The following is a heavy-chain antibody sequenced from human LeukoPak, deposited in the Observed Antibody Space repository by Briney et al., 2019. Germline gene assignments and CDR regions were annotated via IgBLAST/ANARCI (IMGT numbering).Heavy chain of an antibody. CDR3: ARHSWGYYDGSGYYNWFDP. J-gene: IGHJ5*02. V-gene: IGHV4-39*01. CDR2: IYYSGST. D-gene: IGHD3-22*01. CDR1: GGSISSSSYY. Sequence: PSETLSLTCTVSGGSISSSSYYWGWIRQPPGKGLEWIGSIYYSGSTYYNPSLKSRVTISVDTSKNQFSLKLSSVTAADTAVYYCARHSWGYYDGSGYYNWFDPWGQGTLVTVSS.